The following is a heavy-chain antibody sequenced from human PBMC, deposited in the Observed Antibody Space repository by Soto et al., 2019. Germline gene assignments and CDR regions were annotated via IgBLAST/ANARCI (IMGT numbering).Heavy chain of an antibody. Sequence: SVKVSCKASGGTFSSYAISWVRQAPGQGLEWMGGIIPIFGTANYAQKFQGRVTITADESTSTAYMELSSLRSEDTAVYYCARSDYDFSNMDVWGQGTTVTVSS. J-gene: IGHJ6*02. CDR1: GGTFSSYA. CDR2: IIPIFGTA. V-gene: IGHV1-69*13. CDR3: ARSDYDFSNMDV. D-gene: IGHD3-3*01.